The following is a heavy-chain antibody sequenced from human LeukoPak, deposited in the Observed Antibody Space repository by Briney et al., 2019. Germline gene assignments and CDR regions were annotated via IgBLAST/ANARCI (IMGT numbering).Heavy chain of an antibody. J-gene: IGHJ4*02. D-gene: IGHD6-6*01. CDR1: GGSISSYY. V-gene: IGHV4-59*01. Sequence: SETLSLTCTVSGGSISSYYWSWIRQPPGKGLEWIGYIYYSGSTNYNPSLKSRVTISVDTSKNQFSLRLSSVTAADTAVYYCARGPYSSSSSYSFDYWGQGTLVTVSS. CDR3: ARGPYSSSSSYSFDY. CDR2: IYYSGST.